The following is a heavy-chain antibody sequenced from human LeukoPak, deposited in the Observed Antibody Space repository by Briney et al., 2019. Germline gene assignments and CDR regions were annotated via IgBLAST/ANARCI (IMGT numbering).Heavy chain of an antibody. CDR2: IIPLFGTA. CDR1: GGTFSSYA. CDR3: ARSVNMIRGIQTPYYYYMDV. V-gene: IGHV1-69*06. J-gene: IGHJ6*03. Sequence: ASVKVSCKASGGTFSSYAISWVRQAPGQGLEWMGGIIPLFGTANYAQKFQGRVTITADKSTSTAYMELSSLRSEDTAVYYCARSVNMIRGIQTPYYYYMDVWGKGTTVTVSS. D-gene: IGHD3-16*01.